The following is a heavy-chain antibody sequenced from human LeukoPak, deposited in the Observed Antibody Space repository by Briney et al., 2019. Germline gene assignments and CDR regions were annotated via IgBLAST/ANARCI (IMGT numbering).Heavy chain of an antibody. Sequence: GGSLRLSCAASGFTFSSYSMNWVRQAPGKGLEWVSSISSISTYIYYADSVKGRFTISRDNAKNSLYLQMSSLRAEDTAVYFCARLSYWVFEIWGQGTMVTVSS. D-gene: IGHD2-21*01. J-gene: IGHJ3*02. CDR2: ISSISTYI. CDR3: ARLSYWVFEI. V-gene: IGHV3-21*01. CDR1: GFTFSSYS.